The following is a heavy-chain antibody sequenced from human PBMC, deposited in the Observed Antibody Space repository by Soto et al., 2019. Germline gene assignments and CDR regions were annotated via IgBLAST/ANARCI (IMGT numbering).Heavy chain of an antibody. CDR3: ARDREGAWGVADYYYYGMDV. D-gene: IGHD6-19*01. CDR1: GFTFSSYS. CDR2: ISSSSSYI. V-gene: IGHV3-21*01. J-gene: IGHJ6*02. Sequence: PGGSLRLSCAASGFTFSSYSMNWVRQAPGKGLEWVSSISSSSSYIYYADSVKGRFTISRDNAKNSLYLQMNSLRAEDTAVYYCARDREGAWGVADYYYYGMDVWGQGTTVTVYS.